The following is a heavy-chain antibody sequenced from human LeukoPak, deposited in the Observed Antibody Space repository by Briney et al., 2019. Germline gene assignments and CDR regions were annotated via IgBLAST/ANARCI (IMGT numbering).Heavy chain of an antibody. V-gene: IGHV1-46*01. Sequence: GASVKVSCKASGYTFTSYYMHWVRQAPGQGLEWMGIINPSGGSTSYAQKFQGRVTMTRDTSTSTVYMELSSLRSEDTAVYYCARFRFLEWSHHRYYGMDVWGQGTTVTVSS. CDR1: GYTFTSYY. CDR3: ARFRFLEWSHHRYYGMDV. D-gene: IGHD3-3*01. J-gene: IGHJ6*02. CDR2: INPSGGST.